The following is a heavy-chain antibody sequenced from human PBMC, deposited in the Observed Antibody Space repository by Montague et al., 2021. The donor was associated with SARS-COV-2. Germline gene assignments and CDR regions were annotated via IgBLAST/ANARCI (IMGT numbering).Heavy chain of an antibody. Sequence: SETLSLTCTVSGGSISSSSYYWGWIRQPPGKGLEWIGNIYYSGSTYYNPSLKSRVTISVDTSKNQFSLKLSSVTAADTAVYYCARDTRMTRLVVGDGCGMDVWGQGTTVTVSS. D-gene: IGHD3-22*01. V-gene: IGHV4-39*07. J-gene: IGHJ6*02. CDR3: ARDTRMTRLVVGDGCGMDV. CDR2: IYYSGST. CDR1: GGSISSSSYY.